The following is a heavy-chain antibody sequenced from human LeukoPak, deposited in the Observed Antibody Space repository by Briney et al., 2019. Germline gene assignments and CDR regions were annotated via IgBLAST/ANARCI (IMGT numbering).Heavy chain of an antibody. CDR1: GGSISSYY. Sequence: SETLSLTCTVSGGSISSYYWSWIRQPPGKGLEWIGYIYYSGSTNYNPSLKSRVTISVDTSKNQFSLKLSSVTAADTAVYYCARGRGTSYYYDSGVGVVWFDPWGQGTLVTVSS. V-gene: IGHV4-59*01. J-gene: IGHJ5*02. CDR2: IYYSGST. D-gene: IGHD3-22*01. CDR3: ARGRGTSYYYDSGVGVVWFDP.